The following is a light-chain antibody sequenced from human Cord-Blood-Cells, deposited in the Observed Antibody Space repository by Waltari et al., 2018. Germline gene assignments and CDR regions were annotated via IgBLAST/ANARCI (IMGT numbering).Light chain of an antibody. CDR3: CSYAGSSTVV. CDR1: SSDVGRYNL. V-gene: IGLV2-23*02. J-gene: IGLJ2*01. Sequence: QSALTQPASVSGSPGQSITISCTGTSSDVGRYNLFSWYQQHPGKAPKRMIYEVSKRPSGVSNRFSGSKSGNTASLTISGLQAEDEADYYCCSYAGSSTVVFGGGTKLTVL. CDR2: EVS.